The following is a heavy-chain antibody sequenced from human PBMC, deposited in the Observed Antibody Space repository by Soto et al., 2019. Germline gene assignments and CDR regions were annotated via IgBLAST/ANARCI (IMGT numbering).Heavy chain of an antibody. J-gene: IGHJ3*02. Sequence: GGSLRLSCAASGFTFSSYWMHWVRQAPGKGLVWVSRSNPDGSVTNYADSVRGRFAIYRDNSKNTLYLQMSNLRAEDTAVYYCARDFKASNDAFDIWGQGTMVTVSS. CDR2: SNPDGSVT. CDR1: GFTFSSYW. CDR3: ARDFKASNDAFDI. V-gene: IGHV3-74*01.